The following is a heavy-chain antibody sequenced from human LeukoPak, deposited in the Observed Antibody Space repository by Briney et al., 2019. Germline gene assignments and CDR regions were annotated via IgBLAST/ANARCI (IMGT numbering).Heavy chain of an antibody. V-gene: IGHV3-33*06. CDR1: GFTFSSYG. CDR3: AKDLEDSSGSDY. J-gene: IGHJ4*02. Sequence: GGSLRLSCAASGFTFSSYGMHWVRQAPGKGLEWVAVIWYDGSNKYYADSVKGRFTISRDNSKNTLYLQMNSLRAEDTAVYYCAKDLEDSSGSDYWGEGTLVTVSS. D-gene: IGHD6-19*01. CDR2: IWYDGSNK.